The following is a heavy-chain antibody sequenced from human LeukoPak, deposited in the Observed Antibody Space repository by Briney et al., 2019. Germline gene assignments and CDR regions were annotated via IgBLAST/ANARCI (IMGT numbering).Heavy chain of an antibody. J-gene: IGHJ6*03. D-gene: IGHD6-6*01. CDR1: GYRFTSYW. Sequence: GESLKISCKGSGYRFTSYWIGWVRQMPGKGLEWMGIIYPGDSDTRYSPSFQGQVTISADKSISTAYLQWSSLKASDTAMYYCASQGLAARRYYYYYMDVWGKGTTVTVSS. CDR2: IYPGDSDT. CDR3: ASQGLAARRYYYYYMDV. V-gene: IGHV5-51*01.